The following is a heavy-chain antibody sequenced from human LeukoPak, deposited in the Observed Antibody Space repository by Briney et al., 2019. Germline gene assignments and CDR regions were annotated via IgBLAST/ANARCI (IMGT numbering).Heavy chain of an antibody. Sequence: LEWVSVIYSGGSTYYADSVKGRFTISRHNSKNTLYLQMNSLRAEDTAVYYCARQRGYFDYWGQGTLVTVSS. V-gene: IGHV3-53*04. D-gene: IGHD2-15*01. J-gene: IGHJ4*02. CDR2: IYSGGST. CDR3: ARQRGYFDY.